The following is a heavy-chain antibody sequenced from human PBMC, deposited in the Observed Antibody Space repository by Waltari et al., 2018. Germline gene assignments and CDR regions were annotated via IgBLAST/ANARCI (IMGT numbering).Heavy chain of an antibody. CDR3: AKGGGGGASYARRHFDY. D-gene: IGHD3-10*01. V-gene: IGHV3-23*01. Sequence: EVQVLESGGGLVQPGGSLRLSCAASGLTFSSYAMSWVRQAPGKGLEWVSGISGSGGTTYYADSVKGRFTISRDNSQNTLYLQMNSLRVEDTAAYYWAKGGGGGASYARRHFDYWGQGTLVTVSS. CDR2: ISGSGGTT. CDR1: GLTFSSYA. J-gene: IGHJ4*02.